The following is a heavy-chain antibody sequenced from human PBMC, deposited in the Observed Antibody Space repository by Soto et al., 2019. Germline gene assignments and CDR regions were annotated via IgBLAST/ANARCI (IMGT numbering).Heavy chain of an antibody. CDR1: GFTFSSYG. CDR2: ISYDGSNK. V-gene: IGHV3-30*18. CDR3: AKDQLIWFGELFDP. Sequence: PGGALRLSCAASGFTFSSYGMHWVRQAPGKGLEWVAVISYDGSNKYYADSVKGRFTISRDNSKNTLYLQMNSLRAEGTAVYYCAKDQLIWFGELFDPWGQGT. J-gene: IGHJ5*02. D-gene: IGHD3-10*01.